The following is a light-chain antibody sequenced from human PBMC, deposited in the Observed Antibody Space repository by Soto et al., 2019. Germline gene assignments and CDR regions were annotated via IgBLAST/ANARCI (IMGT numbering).Light chain of an antibody. CDR2: TSS. CDR1: QSLSDSDDGNTY. Sequence: DIVMTQTPLSLPVTPGEPASISCRSSQSLSDSDDGNTYLDWYLQKPGQSPQVLIYTSSYRASGVPDRFSGSGSVTDFTLRISRVEAEDVGVYYCMQRIEFPLTFGGGTKVEIK. V-gene: IGKV2-40*01. J-gene: IGKJ4*01. CDR3: MQRIEFPLT.